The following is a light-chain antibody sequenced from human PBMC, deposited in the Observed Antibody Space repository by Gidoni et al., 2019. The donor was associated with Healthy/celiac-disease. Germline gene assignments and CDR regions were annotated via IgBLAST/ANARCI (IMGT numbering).Light chain of an antibody. CDR2: GAS. CDR1: QSVSSSY. J-gene: IGKJ4*01. Sequence: ELVLTQSPGTLSVSPGERATLSCRASQSVSSSYLAWYQQKPGQAPRLLIYGASSRATGIPDRCSGSGSGTDFTLTISRLEPEDFAVYYCQQYGSSPPLTFGGGTKVEIK. V-gene: IGKV3-20*01. CDR3: QQYGSSPPLT.